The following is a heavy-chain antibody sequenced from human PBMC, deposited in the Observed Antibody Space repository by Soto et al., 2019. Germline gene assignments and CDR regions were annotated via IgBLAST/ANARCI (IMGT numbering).Heavy chain of an antibody. CDR2: IWYDGGRD. J-gene: IGHJ6*03. V-gene: IGHV3-33*01. CDR1: GFKFSYYG. D-gene: IGHD3-16*01. Sequence: QVQLVESGGGVVQPGTSLRLSCTASGFKFSYYGMHWVRQGPGKGLEWVAVIWYDGGRDYYSDCVEGRFTISRDNFKNTVYLEMNSLRVEDTAVYYCARGTSHFYYYMDVWGEGTTVTVSS. CDR3: ARGTSHFYYYMDV.